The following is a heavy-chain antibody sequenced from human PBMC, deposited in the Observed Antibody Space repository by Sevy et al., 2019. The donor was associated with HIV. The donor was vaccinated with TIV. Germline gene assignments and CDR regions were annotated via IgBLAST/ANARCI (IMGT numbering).Heavy chain of an antibody. J-gene: IGHJ5*02. D-gene: IGHD3-22*01. V-gene: IGHV3-48*02. CDR3: AREAYYYDSGGENWFDP. CDR2: ISRTSTTT. Sequence: GGSLRLSCKASGFTFSTYSMHWVRQAPGKGLEWVSSISRTSTTTYYADSAKGRLTISRDNAKNSLYVQMTSLRDEDTAVYYCAREAYYYDSGGENWFDPWGQGTLVTVSS. CDR1: GFTFSTYS.